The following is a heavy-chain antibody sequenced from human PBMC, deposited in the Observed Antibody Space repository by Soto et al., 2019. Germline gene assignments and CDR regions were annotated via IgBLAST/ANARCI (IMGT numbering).Heavy chain of an antibody. CDR2: IYHSGST. CDR3: ARAGTYYYDSSGYFFDY. J-gene: IGHJ4*02. D-gene: IGHD3-22*01. CDR1: GGSIISGGYS. V-gene: IGHV4-30-2*01. Sequence: PSETLYLTCAFSGGSIISGGYSWSWIRQPPGKGLEWIGYIYHSGSTYYNPSLKSRVTISVDRSKNQFSLKLSSVTAADTAVYYCARAGTYYYDSSGYFFDYWGQGTLVTVSS.